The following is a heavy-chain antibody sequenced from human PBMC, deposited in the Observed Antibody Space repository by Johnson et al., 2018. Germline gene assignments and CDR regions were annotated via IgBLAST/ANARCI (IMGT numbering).Heavy chain of an antibody. CDR2: VYSGGRT. CDR3: SREGVDGHNAYKYGMDV. CDR1: GFSVQTNY. Sequence: VRLVQSGGGLVQPGGSLRLSCVVSGFSVQTNYMSWARQAQGKGLEWVSVVYSGGRTCYADSVKGRFFISSDISVNTVYLQLNNLREDDTDRYFCSREGVDGHNAYKYGMDVWGQGTTVIVS. D-gene: IGHD5-24*01. V-gene: IGHV3-53*01. J-gene: IGHJ6*02.